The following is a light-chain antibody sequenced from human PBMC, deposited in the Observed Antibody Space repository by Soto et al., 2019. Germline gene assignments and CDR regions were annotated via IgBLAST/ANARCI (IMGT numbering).Light chain of an antibody. Sequence: EIVLTQSPGTQSLSPGERASLSCRASQSVSSSYLAWYQQKPGQAPRLLIYGASSRATGIPDRFSGSGSGTDFTLTIRRLEPEDFAVYYCQQYGSSPPYTFGQGTKLEIK. V-gene: IGKV3-20*01. CDR3: QQYGSSPPYT. CDR1: QSVSSSY. CDR2: GAS. J-gene: IGKJ2*01.